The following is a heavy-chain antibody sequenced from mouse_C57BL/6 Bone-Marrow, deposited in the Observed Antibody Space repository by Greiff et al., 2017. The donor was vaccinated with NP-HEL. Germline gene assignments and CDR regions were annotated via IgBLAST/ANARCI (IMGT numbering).Heavy chain of an antibody. CDR1: GYSLTSYG. J-gene: IGHJ1*03. D-gene: IGHD2-3*01. V-gene: IGHV2-2*01. CDR3: ARNCYDGYYRYFDV. CDR2: IWRGGST. Sequence: VQGVESGPGLVQPSQSLSITCKVSGYSLTSYGVHWVRQSPGQGLEWLGVIWRGGSTDYYAAFIYRLSISKDNSKSQVFFKMNSLQADDTAIYYCARNCYDGYYRYFDVWGTGTTVTVSS.